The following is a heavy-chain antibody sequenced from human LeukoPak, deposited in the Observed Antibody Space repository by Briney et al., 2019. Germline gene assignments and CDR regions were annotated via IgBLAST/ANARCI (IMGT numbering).Heavy chain of an antibody. CDR3: AKVYGFLEWLSPCEI. Sequence: GGSLRLSCAASGFTFHNTGMSWVRQAPGKGLEWVSVISGSSRSMYYAESVKGRFTISRDNSKNTLYLQMNSLRAEDTAVYYCAKVYGFLEWLSPCEIWGQGTMVTVSS. CDR1: GFTFHNTG. D-gene: IGHD3-3*01. CDR2: ISGSSRSM. V-gene: IGHV3-23*01. J-gene: IGHJ3*02.